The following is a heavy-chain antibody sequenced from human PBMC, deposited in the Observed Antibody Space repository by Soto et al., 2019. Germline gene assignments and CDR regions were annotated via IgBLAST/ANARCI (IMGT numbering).Heavy chain of an antibody. CDR1: GFTFSSHA. D-gene: IGHD6-13*01. CDR2: LSDSGDSI. J-gene: IGHJ4*02. CDR3: AKVSSSWYAGFFDL. Sequence: EVQLLESGGGLVQPGRSLRLSCTASGFTFSSHAMTWVRQAPGKGLEWVSGLSDSGDSIYYADSVKGRFTIYRDNSMNTRYLQMNTLRVEETAVYYCAKVSSSWYAGFFDLWGQGTLVTVSS. V-gene: IGHV3-23*01.